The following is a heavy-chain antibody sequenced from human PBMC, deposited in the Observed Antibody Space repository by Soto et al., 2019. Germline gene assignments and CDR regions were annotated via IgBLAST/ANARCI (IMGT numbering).Heavy chain of an antibody. D-gene: IGHD1-26*01. Sequence: SETLSLTCTVSGGSISSSSYYWGWIRQPPGKGLEWIGSIYYSGSTYYNPSLKSRVTISVDTSKNQFSLKLSSVTAADTAVYYCARHWDYLPLDYWGQGTLVTVSS. CDR1: GGSISSSSYY. V-gene: IGHV4-39*01. CDR3: ARHWDYLPLDY. J-gene: IGHJ4*02. CDR2: IYYSGST.